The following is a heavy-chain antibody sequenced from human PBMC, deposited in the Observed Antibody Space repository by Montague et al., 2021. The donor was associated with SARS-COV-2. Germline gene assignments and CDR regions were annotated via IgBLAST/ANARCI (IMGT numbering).Heavy chain of an antibody. CDR1: GFTVSSNY. CDR2: IYSGGST. CDR3: ARGGKYSGYGSLDY. Sequence: SLRLSCAASGFTVSSNYMSWVRQAPGKGLEWGSVIYSGGSTYYADSVMGRVTISRDNSKNTLYLQMNSLRAEDTAVYYCARGGKYSGYGSLDYWGQGTLVTVSS. V-gene: IGHV3-53*01. D-gene: IGHD5-12*01. J-gene: IGHJ4*02.